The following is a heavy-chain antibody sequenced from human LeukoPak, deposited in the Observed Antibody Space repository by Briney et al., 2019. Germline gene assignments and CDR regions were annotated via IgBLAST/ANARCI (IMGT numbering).Heavy chain of an antibody. CDR3: VRDLVRGVHPVFYFDL. D-gene: IGHD3-10*01. CDR2: ISSSGNYI. J-gene: IGHJ2*01. V-gene: IGHV3-21*01. Sequence: TGGSLRLSCAASRFTFSSYSMNWVRQAPGKGLEWVSSISSSGNYIYYADSVKGRFTISRDNAKNSLYLQMTNLSAEDTAVYFCVRDLVRGVHPVFYFDLWGRGTLVTVSS. CDR1: RFTFSSYS.